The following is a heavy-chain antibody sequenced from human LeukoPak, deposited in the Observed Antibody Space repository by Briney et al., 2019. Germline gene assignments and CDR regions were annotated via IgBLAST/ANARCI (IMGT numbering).Heavy chain of an antibody. CDR2: IHYTGTT. CDR3: ARERYCSSTSCYRHFQH. J-gene: IGHJ1*01. V-gene: IGHV4-59*11. D-gene: IGHD2-2*02. Sequence: SETLSLTCIVSGGSINNHYWTWIRQPPGKGLEWIGDIHYTGTTKYNPSLKSRVTISVDTSKNQFSLYLTSVTATDTAVYFCARERYCSSTSCYRHFQHWGQGTLVTVSS. CDR1: GGSINNHY.